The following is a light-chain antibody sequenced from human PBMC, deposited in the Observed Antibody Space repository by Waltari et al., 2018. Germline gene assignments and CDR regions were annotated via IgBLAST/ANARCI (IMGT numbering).Light chain of an antibody. CDR3: QSYDSSLSTSV. CDR1: RSDIGTVYD. J-gene: IGLJ2*01. Sequence: SVLTQPPSVSGTPGQRVTISCPGSRSDIGTVYDFHWYQQLPGTAPKLLIYGNTNRPSGGPDRFSGSKSGASASLAITGLQAEDEADYYCQSYDSSLSTSVFGGGTKLTVL. CDR2: GNT. V-gene: IGLV1-40*01.